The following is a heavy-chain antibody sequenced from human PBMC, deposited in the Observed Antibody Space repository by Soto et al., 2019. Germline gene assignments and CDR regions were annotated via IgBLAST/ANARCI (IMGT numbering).Heavy chain of an antibody. D-gene: IGHD3-3*01. CDR1: GFTFSSYA. Sequence: QVQLVESGGGVVQPGRSLRLSGAASGFTFSSYAMHCVRQAPRTRLEWVAVISYDGSNKYYADSVKDRFTISRDNSKNTLYLQMNSLRAEDTAVYYCAIDVIFGVVTKIYGMDVCGRGTTVTVSS. CDR2: ISYDGSNK. CDR3: AIDVIFGVVTKIYGMDV. J-gene: IGHJ6*02. V-gene: IGHV3-30-3*01.